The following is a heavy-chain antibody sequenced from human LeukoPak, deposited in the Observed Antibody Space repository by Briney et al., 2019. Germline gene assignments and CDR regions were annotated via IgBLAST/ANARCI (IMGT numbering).Heavy chain of an antibody. Sequence: ASVKVSCKASGYTFTTYGISWVRQAPGQGLEWMGWISPYNGNTNYAQKLQGRVTMTTDTSTSTAYMELRSLRSDDTAVYYCARVYDSSGYYLHYFDYWGQGTLVTVSS. CDR2: ISPYNGNT. CDR1: GYTFTTYG. D-gene: IGHD3-22*01. J-gene: IGHJ4*02. V-gene: IGHV1-18*01. CDR3: ARVYDSSGYYLHYFDY.